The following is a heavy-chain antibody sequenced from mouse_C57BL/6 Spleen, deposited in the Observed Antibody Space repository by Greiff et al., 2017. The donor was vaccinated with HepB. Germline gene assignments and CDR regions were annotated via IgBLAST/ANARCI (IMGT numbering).Heavy chain of an antibody. CDR1: GYSITRGYY. CDR2: ISYDGSN. V-gene: IGHV3-6*01. Sequence: EVKVEESGPGLVKPSQSLSLTCSVPGYSITRGYYWNWIRQFPGNKLEWMGYISYDGSNNYNPSLKNRISITRDTSKNQFFLKLNSVTTEDTATYYCARVEGNWDFDYWGQGTTLTVSS. D-gene: IGHD4-1*01. CDR3: ARVEGNWDFDY. J-gene: IGHJ2*01.